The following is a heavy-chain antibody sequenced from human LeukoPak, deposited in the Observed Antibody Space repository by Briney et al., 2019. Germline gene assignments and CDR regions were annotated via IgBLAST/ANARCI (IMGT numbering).Heavy chain of an antibody. CDR1: GFTFSSYW. Sequence: GGSLRLSCAASGFTFSSYWMSWVRQAPGKGLEWVANIKQDGSEKYYVDSVKGRFTISRDNAKNSLYLQMNSLRAEDTAVYYCARDISEYSSGWSDYFDYWGQGTLVTVSS. J-gene: IGHJ4*02. CDR3: ARDISEYSSGWSDYFDY. V-gene: IGHV3-7*01. D-gene: IGHD6-19*01. CDR2: IKQDGSEK.